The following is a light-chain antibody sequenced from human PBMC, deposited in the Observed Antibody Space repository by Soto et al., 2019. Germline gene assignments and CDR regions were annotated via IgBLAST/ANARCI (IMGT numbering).Light chain of an antibody. CDR2: DAS. Sequence: EVVVSHSPATLSLSPGERATLSCRASQSVSSYLAWYQQKPGQAPRLLIYDASNRATGIPARFSGSGSGTDFTLTINSLEPEDSAVYYCQQRSNWPSITFGHGTRLAIK. CDR3: QQRSNWPSIT. CDR1: QSVSSY. V-gene: IGKV3-11*01. J-gene: IGKJ5*01.